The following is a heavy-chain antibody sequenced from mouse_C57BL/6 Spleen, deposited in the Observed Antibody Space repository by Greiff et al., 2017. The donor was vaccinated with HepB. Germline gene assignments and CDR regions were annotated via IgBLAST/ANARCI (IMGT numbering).Heavy chain of an antibody. D-gene: IGHD4-1*01. Sequence: VKPGASVKISCKASGYAFSSSWMNWVKQRPGKGLEWIGRIYPGDGDTNYNGKFKGKATLTADKSSSTAYMQLSSLTSEDSAVYFCARSGGTLAWFAYWGQGTLVTVSA. J-gene: IGHJ3*01. CDR2: IYPGDGDT. CDR1: GYAFSSSW. V-gene: IGHV1-82*01. CDR3: ARSGGTLAWFAY.